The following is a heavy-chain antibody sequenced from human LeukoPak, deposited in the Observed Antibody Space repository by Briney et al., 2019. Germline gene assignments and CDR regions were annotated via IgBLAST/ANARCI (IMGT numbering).Heavy chain of an antibody. V-gene: IGHV3-7*01. CDR2: IKQDGSEK. D-gene: IGHD3-3*01. Sequence: GRSLRLSCAASGFTFSSYAMHWVRQAPGKGLGWVANIKQDGSEKYYVDSVKGRFTISRDNAKNSLYLQMNSLRAEDTAVYYCARDPSSYYDFWSGYQTTHFDYWGQGTLVTVSS. CDR3: ARDPSSYYDFWSGYQTTHFDY. CDR1: GFTFSSYA. J-gene: IGHJ4*02.